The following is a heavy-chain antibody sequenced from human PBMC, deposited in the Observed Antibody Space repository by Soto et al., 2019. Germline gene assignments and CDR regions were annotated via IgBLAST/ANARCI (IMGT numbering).Heavy chain of an antibody. D-gene: IGHD3-3*01. Sequence: ASVKVSCKASGYTFTSYGISWVRQAPGQGLEWMGWISAYNGNTNYAQKLQGRVTMTTDTSTSTAYMELRSLRSDDTAVYYCARATPPPHYDFWSRYYSGNYYYYYGMDVWGQGTTVTVSS. V-gene: IGHV1-18*04. CDR2: ISAYNGNT. CDR3: ARATPPPHYDFWSRYYSGNYYYYYGMDV. CDR1: GYTFTSYG. J-gene: IGHJ6*02.